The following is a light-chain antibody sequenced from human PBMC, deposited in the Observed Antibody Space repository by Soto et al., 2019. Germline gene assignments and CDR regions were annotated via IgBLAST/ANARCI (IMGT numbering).Light chain of an antibody. Sequence: QSVLTQPHSVSGSPGQSVTISCTGTNSDVGRYNSVSWYQQLPGKAPQLIISAVRQRPSGVPDRFSGSKSGNTASLTISGIQTDDEADYFCFSYTANDNWVFGGG. V-gene: IGLV2-11*01. J-gene: IGLJ3*02. CDR3: FSYTANDNWV. CDR2: AVR. CDR1: NSDVGRYNS.